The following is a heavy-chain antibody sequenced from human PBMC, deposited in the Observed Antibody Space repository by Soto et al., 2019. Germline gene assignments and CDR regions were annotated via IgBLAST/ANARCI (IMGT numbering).Heavy chain of an antibody. Sequence: GGSLRLSCAASGFTFSSYGMHWVRQAPGKGLERVAVISYDGSNKYYADSVKGRFTISRDNSKNTLYLQMNSLRAEDTAVYYCAKEVPAASTKGEYYYYGMDVWGQGTTVTVSS. D-gene: IGHD2-2*01. CDR3: AKEVPAASTKGEYYYYGMDV. CDR1: GFTFSSYG. J-gene: IGHJ6*02. CDR2: ISYDGSNK. V-gene: IGHV3-30*18.